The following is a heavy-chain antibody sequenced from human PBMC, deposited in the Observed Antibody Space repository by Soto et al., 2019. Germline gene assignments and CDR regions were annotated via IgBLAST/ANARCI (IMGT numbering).Heavy chain of an antibody. CDR2: IHYSGNT. J-gene: IGHJ4*02. D-gene: IGHD3-3*01. Sequence: SETLSLTCTVSGGSISNYYWSWIRQPPWKGLEWIGYIHYSGNTKYNPSLKSRVTISADTSKDQFSLKLTSVTAADTAVYYCARGHYDFWSGYFATIDFWRQGTLVIV. V-gene: IGHV4-59*08. CDR1: GGSISNYY. CDR3: ARGHYDFWSGYFATIDF.